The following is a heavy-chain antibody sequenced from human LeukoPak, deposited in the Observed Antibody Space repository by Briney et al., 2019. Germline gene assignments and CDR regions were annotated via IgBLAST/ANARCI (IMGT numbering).Heavy chain of an antibody. D-gene: IGHD3/OR15-3a*01. CDR1: GVSISSSNPY. Sequence: PSETLSLTCTVSGVSISSSNPYWGWIRQPPGKGLELIGTIYYSGNTYYNASLKSQVSISIDTSKNQFSLRLTSVTAADTAVYYCARQTGSGLFILPGGQGTLVTVSS. CDR2: IYYSGNT. CDR3: ARQTGSGLFILP. J-gene: IGHJ4*02. V-gene: IGHV4-39*01.